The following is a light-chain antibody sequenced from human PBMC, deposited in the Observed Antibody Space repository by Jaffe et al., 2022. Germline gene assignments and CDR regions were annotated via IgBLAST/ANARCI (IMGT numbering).Light chain of an antibody. CDR2: GAF. Sequence: EKVMTQSPDTLSVSPGERVTLSCRASQSVSSNVAWYQQKPGQAPRLLIYGAFTRATGIPARFSGSGSGTEFTLTISSLQSEDFAVYYCQQYNNWPLTFGGGTKVEIK. CDR1: QSVSSN. J-gene: IGKJ4*01. CDR3: QQYNNWPLT. V-gene: IGKV3-15*01.